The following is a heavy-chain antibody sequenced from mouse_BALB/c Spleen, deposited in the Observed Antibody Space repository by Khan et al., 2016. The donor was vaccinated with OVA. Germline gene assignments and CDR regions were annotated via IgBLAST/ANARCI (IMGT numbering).Heavy chain of an antibody. V-gene: IGHV1S132*01. CDR1: GYTFTSYC. Sequence: QVQLQESGAELVRPGASVKMSCKTSGYTFTSYCIHWVKQRPGQGLEWIGSIYPDTDDCYYNEKFKGKATLTADKSSSTAYMELSSLTSEASDVYFCARGEALERFDHWGQGTTVTVSA. J-gene: IGHJ2*01. CDR2: IYPDTDDC. CDR3: ARGEALERFDH.